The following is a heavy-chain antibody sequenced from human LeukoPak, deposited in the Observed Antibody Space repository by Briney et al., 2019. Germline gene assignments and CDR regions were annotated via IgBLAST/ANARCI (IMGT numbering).Heavy chain of an antibody. Sequence: SETLSLTCTVSGGSISSYYWSWIRQPPGKGLEWIGYIYYSGSTNYNPSLKSRVTISVDTSKNQFSLKLSSVTAADTAVYYCARQRGYEPVDYWGQGTLVTVSS. CDR3: ARQRGYEPVDY. D-gene: IGHD6-25*01. J-gene: IGHJ4*02. CDR1: GGSISSYY. CDR2: IYYSGST. V-gene: IGHV4-59*08.